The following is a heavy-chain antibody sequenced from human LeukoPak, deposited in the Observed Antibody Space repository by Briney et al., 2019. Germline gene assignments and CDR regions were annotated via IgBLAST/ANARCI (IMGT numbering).Heavy chain of an antibody. CDR2: INAGNGNT. Sequence: ASMKVSCKASGYTFTSYAMHWVRQAPGQRLEWMGWINAGNGNTKYSQKFQGRVTITRDTSASTAYMELSSLRSEDTAVYYCARGSPRPYYYGMDVWGQGTTVTVSS. V-gene: IGHV1-3*01. D-gene: IGHD6-13*01. J-gene: IGHJ6*02. CDR3: ARGSPRPYYYGMDV. CDR1: GYTFTSYA.